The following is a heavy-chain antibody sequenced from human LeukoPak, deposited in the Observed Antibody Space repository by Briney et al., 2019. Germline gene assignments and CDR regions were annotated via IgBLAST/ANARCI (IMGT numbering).Heavy chain of an antibody. Sequence: SETLSLTCAVSGGSISSNSYYWGWIRQPPVKGLEWIGSIYYSGSTYYNPSLKSRVTISVDTSKNQFSLNLSSVTAADTAVYYCVRDVDYWGQGTLVTVSS. V-gene: IGHV4-39*02. CDR3: VRDVDY. J-gene: IGHJ4*02. CDR2: IYYSGST. CDR1: GGSISSNSYY.